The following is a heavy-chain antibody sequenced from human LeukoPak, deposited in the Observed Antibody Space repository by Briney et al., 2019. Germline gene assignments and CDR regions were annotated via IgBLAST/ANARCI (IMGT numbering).Heavy chain of an antibody. D-gene: IGHD3-10*01. V-gene: IGHV4-39*01. CDR3: TRRSPGTMFES. CDR2: INFSATA. Sequence: SETLSLSCTVSGASLTNTTYYWGWLRPPPGQGLVWIATINFSATASYNPSLTSRHAPSVDTSDNQFSLKLNSVTAANTAGYHGTRRSPGTMFESRGQGTLVTVSS. CDR1: GASLTNTTYY. J-gene: IGHJ4*02.